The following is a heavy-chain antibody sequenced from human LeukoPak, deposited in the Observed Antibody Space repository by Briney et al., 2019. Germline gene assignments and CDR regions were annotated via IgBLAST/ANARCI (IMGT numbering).Heavy chain of an antibody. D-gene: IGHD3-9*01. CDR2: IKQDGSEK. CDR1: GFTFNTYW. Sequence: GGSLRLSCAASGFTFNTYWMSWVRQAPGKGLEWVANIKQDGSEKYYVDSVKGRFTISRDNAKNSLYLQMNSLRAEDTAVYYCAREEYDILTGYSNFDYWGQGTLVTVSS. J-gene: IGHJ4*02. V-gene: IGHV3-7*03. CDR3: AREEYDILTGYSNFDY.